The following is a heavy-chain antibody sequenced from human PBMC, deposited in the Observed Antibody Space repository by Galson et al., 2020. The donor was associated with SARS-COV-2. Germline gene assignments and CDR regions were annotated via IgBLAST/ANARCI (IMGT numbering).Heavy chain of an antibody. CDR3: AKGSGQQLVHGWQSIDY. CDR1: GYTFTSYY. V-gene: IGHV1-46*01. CDR2: INPSGRST. Sequence: ASVKASCKASGYTFTSYYMHWVRQAPGQGLEWMGIINPSGRSTSYAQKFQGRVTMTRDTSTSTVYMELSSLRSEDTAVYYCAKGSGQQLVHGWQSIDYWGQGTLVTVSS. J-gene: IGHJ4*02. D-gene: IGHD6-13*01.